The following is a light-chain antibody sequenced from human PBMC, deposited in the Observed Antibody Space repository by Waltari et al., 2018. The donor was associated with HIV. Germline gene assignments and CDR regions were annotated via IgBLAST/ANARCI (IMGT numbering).Light chain of an antibody. V-gene: IGLV1-47*01. Sequence: QSVLTQPPSASGTLGQRVTIPCPGSSSNVGRKPVYWFQQVPGTAPKLLIYRDYQRRSGIPDRFSGSKSGASASLTISGLRSEDEADYYCVAWDDSLSGYVFGTGTKISVL. J-gene: IGLJ1*01. CDR3: VAWDDSLSGYV. CDR1: SSNVGRKP. CDR2: RDY.